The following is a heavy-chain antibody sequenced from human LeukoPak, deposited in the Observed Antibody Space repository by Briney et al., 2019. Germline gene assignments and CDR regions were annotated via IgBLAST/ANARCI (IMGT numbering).Heavy chain of an antibody. CDR1: GGSISSGGYY. Sequence: PSETLSLTCTVSGGSISSGGYYWSWIRQHPGKGLEWIGYIYYSGSTYYNPSLKSRVTISVDTSNSQFSLKLSSVTAADTAVYYCARSYDSSGYTFDYWGQGTLVTVSS. CDR2: IYYSGST. D-gene: IGHD3-22*01. CDR3: ARSYDSSGYTFDY. J-gene: IGHJ4*02. V-gene: IGHV4-31*03.